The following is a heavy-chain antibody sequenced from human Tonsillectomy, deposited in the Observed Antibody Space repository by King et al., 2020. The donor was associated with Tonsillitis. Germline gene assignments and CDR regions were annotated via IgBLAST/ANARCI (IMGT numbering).Heavy chain of an antibody. D-gene: IGHD2-2*01. V-gene: IGHV3-33*08. J-gene: IGHJ4*02. CDR1: GFTFSSYG. CDR3: ARDLWSRACSSISCSHFDH. CDR2: IWYDGSKK. Sequence: VQLVESGGGVVQPGRSLRLSCEASGFTFSSYGMHWVRQGPGKGLEWVAVIWYDGSKKYYADSAKGRLTISRDNSKNTLYLQMNNLRAEDTAVYYCARDLWSRACSSISCSHFDHWGQGTLVTVSS.